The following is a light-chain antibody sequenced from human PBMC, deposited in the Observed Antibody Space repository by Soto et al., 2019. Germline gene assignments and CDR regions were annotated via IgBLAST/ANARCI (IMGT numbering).Light chain of an antibody. CDR1: QSVSSSY. Sequence: EIVLTQSPGTLSLSPGERDTLSCRASQSVSSSYLAWYQQKPGQAPMLLIYGASSRATGIPDRFSGSGSGTDFTRTISRLESEDLEGYYCQRYGTLGQGNQGASK. J-gene: IGKJ1*01. CDR2: GAS. V-gene: IGKV3-20*01. CDR3: QRYGT.